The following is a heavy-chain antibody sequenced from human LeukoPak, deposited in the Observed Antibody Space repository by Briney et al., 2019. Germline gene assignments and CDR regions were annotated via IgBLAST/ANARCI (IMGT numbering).Heavy chain of an antibody. CDR2: INHSGST. CDR1: GGSFSGYY. J-gene: IGHJ4*02. CDR3: ARQSRITMVRGVIISPHHSTASKSVFDY. D-gene: IGHD3-10*01. Sequence: TPSETLSLTCAVYGGSFSGYYWSWIRQPPGKGLEWIGEINHSGSTNYNPSLKSRVTISVDTSKNQFSLKLSSVTAADTAVYYCARQSRITMVRGVIISPHHSTASKSVFDYWGQGTLVTVSS. V-gene: IGHV4-34*01.